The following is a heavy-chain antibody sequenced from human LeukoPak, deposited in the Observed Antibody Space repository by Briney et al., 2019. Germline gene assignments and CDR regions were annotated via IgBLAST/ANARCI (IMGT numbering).Heavy chain of an antibody. J-gene: IGHJ3*02. CDR2: IWYDGSNK. CDR3: ARAAGSGWYVGAFDI. D-gene: IGHD6-19*01. CDR1: GFTFSSYG. V-gene: IGHV3-33*01. Sequence: GGSLRLSCAASGFTFSSYGMHWVRQAPGKGLEWVAVIWYDGSNKYYADSVKGRFTISRDNSKNTLYLQMNSLRAEDTAVYNCARAAGSGWYVGAFDIWGQGTMVTVSS.